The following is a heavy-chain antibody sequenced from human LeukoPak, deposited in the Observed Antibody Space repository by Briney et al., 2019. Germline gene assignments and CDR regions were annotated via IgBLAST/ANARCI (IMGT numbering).Heavy chain of an antibody. Sequence: RASVKVSCKVSGYTLTELSTHWVRQAPGKGLEWMGGFDPEDGETIYAQKFQGRVTMTEDTSTDTAYMELSSLRSEDTAVYYCATGDRIAVAGTDFDYWGQGTLVTVSS. CDR1: GYTLTELS. D-gene: IGHD6-19*01. CDR2: FDPEDGET. V-gene: IGHV1-24*01. CDR3: ATGDRIAVAGTDFDY. J-gene: IGHJ4*02.